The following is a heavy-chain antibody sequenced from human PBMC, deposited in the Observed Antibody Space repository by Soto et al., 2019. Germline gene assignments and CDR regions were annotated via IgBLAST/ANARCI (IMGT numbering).Heavy chain of an antibody. CDR2: ISAYNGNT. V-gene: IGHV1-18*01. CDR3: ARDTPLNYYDSSGYYNHDAFDI. Sequence: ASVKVSCKASGYTFTSYGISWVRQAPGQGLEWMGWISAYNGNTNYAQKLQGRVTMTTDTSTSTAYMELRSLRSDDPAVYYCARDTPLNYYDSSGYYNHDAFDIWGQGTMVTVSS. D-gene: IGHD3-22*01. CDR1: GYTFTSYG. J-gene: IGHJ3*02.